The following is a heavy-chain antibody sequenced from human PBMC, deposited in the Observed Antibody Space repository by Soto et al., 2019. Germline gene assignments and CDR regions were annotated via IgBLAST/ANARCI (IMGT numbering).Heavy chain of an antibody. V-gene: IGHV1-18*01. J-gene: IGHJ6*02. CDR1: GYTFTSYV. D-gene: IGHD2-21*02. CDR2: ISAYNGNT. Sequence: ASVKVSCKASGYTFTSYVISWVLRAPGQGLEWMGWISAYNGNTNYAQKLQGRVTMTTDTSTSTAYMELRSLRSDDTAVYYCAREAMAVTPLGYYYYAMDVWGQGTTVTVSS. CDR3: AREAMAVTPLGYYYYAMDV.